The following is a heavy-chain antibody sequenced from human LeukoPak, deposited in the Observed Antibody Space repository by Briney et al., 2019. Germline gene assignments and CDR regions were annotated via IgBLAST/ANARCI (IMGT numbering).Heavy chain of an antibody. CDR2: ISWNSGSI. J-gene: IGHJ3*02. CDR1: GFTFDGYA. Sequence: GRSLRLSCAASGFTFDGYAMHWVRQAPGKGLEWVSGISWNSGSIGYADSVEGRFTISRDNAKNSLYLQMNSLRAEDTALYYCAKECGDCYSGDAFDIWGQGTMVTVSS. CDR3: AKECGDCYSGDAFDI. D-gene: IGHD2-21*02. V-gene: IGHV3-9*01.